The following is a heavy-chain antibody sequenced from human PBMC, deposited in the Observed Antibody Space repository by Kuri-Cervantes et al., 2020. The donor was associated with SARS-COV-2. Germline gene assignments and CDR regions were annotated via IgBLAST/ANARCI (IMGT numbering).Heavy chain of an antibody. CDR1: GFTFSSYS. Sequence: GESLKISCAASGFTFSSYSMNWVRQAPGKGLEWVSSISSSSSYIYYADSVKGRFTISRDNAKNSLYLQMNSLRAEDTAVYYCARDGAVAVYFDHWGQGTLVTVSS. CDR3: ARDGAVAVYFDH. D-gene: IGHD6-19*01. V-gene: IGHV3-21*01. J-gene: IGHJ4*02. CDR2: ISSSSSYI.